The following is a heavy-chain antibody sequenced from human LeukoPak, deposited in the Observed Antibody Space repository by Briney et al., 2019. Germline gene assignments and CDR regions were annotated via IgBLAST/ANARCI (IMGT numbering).Heavy chain of an antibody. Sequence: ASVKVSCKAPGYTFTSYGISWVRQAPGQGLEWMGWISAYNGNTNYAQKLQGRVTMTTDTSTSTAYMELRSLRSDDTAVYYCARDQSTIFGVVIIPNYYYGMDVWGQGTTVTVSS. J-gene: IGHJ6*02. D-gene: IGHD3-3*01. CDR3: ARDQSTIFGVVIIPNYYYGMDV. CDR1: GYTFTSYG. CDR2: ISAYNGNT. V-gene: IGHV1-18*01.